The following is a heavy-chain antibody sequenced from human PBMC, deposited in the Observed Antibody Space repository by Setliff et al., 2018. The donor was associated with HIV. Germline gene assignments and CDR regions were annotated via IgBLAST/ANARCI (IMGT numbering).Heavy chain of an antibody. CDR2: ISFDGSNK. CDR1: GFPFSTFV. J-gene: IGHJ3*01. Sequence: PGGSLRLSCAASGFPFSTFVINWVRQAPGKGLEWVAVISFDGSNKYYADSVKGRFTISRDTSKNTLYLQMNSLKTEDTAVYYCARPNSANYHHAFDLWGQGTKVTVSS. V-gene: IGHV3-30*14. D-gene: IGHD1-26*01. CDR3: ARPNSANYHHAFDL.